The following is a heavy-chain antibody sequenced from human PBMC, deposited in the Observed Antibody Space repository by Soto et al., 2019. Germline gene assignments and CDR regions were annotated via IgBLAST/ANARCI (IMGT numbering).Heavy chain of an antibody. J-gene: IGHJ4*02. CDR1: GGSISSTNCY. CDR3: ARHKERGGNDNSWLLPPDY. Sequence: QLQLQESGPGLVKPSETLSLTCAVSGGSISSTNCYWGWIRQPPGKGLEWIGSIYYSGGTYYNPSLKRRATIFVDTSKNQFSLRLNPVTAAHTAVYYCARHKERGGNDNSWLLPPDYWGQGTLVTVSS. V-gene: IGHV4-39*01. CDR2: IYYSGGT. D-gene: IGHD6-13*01.